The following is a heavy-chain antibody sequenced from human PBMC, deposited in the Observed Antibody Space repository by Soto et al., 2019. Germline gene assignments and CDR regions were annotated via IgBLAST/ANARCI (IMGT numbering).Heavy chain of an antibody. CDR2: ISSSSSTI. V-gene: IGHV3-48*02. CDR3: AREDDYVWGSYRYTDYYYYYGMDV. CDR1: GFTFSSYS. D-gene: IGHD3-16*02. Sequence: GGSLRLSCAASGFTFSSYSMNWVRQAPGKGLEWVSYISSSSSTIYYADSVKGRFTISRDNAKNSLYLQMNSLRDEDTAVYYCAREDDYVWGSYRYTDYYYYYGMDVWGQGTTVTVSS. J-gene: IGHJ6*02.